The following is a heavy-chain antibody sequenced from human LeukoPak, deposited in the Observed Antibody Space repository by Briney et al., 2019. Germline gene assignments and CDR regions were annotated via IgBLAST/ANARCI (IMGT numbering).Heavy chain of an antibody. CDR2: ISINGGST. CDR3: VRTYDENPQGWFDP. CDR1: GTAFRTYA. D-gene: IGHD5-12*01. V-gene: IGHV3-64D*06. J-gene: IGHJ5*02. Sequence: GGSLRLSCSASGTAFRTYAMHWVRQPPGKGLYYVSAISINGGSTYYADSVRGRFTISRDNSKNTLYLQMSSLRPDDTAVYYCVRTYDENPQGWFDPWGQGTLVTVSS.